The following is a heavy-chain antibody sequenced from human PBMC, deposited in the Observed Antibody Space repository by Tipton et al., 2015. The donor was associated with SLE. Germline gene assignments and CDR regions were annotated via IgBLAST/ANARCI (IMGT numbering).Heavy chain of an antibody. J-gene: IGHJ6*02. CDR2: IWYDGSRE. Sequence: SLRLSCAASGFSFSNYGMHWVRQAPGKGLEWVAVIWYDGSREFYADSVKGRFTIARDNSKNTLHLQMNSLRAEDTAVYYCAKDQRQFYHYYGMDVWGPGTTVAVSS. V-gene: IGHV3-33*03. D-gene: IGHD3-16*02. CDR3: AKDQRQFYHYYGMDV. CDR1: GFSFSNYG.